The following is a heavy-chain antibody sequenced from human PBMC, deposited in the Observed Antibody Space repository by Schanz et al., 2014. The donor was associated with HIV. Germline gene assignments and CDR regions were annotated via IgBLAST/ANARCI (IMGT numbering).Heavy chain of an antibody. CDR2: MTTNDRI. V-gene: IGHV3-23*04. CDR1: GFTFSNYA. D-gene: IGHD3-22*01. CDR3: AKDGSLDYDNSGYYAT. J-gene: IGHJ4*02. Sequence: VQLVESGGGVVQPGRSLRLSCAASGFTFSNYAMTWVRQAPGKGLEWVSVMTTNDRIYYAESVKGRFTISRDTSTNTLYLQMSGLRAEDTAVYYCAKDGSLDYDNSGYYATWGQGTLVTVSS.